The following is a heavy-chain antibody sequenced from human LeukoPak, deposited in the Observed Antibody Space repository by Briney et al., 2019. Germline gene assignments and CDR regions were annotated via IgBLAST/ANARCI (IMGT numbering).Heavy chain of an antibody. CDR1: GGTFSSYA. J-gene: IGHJ5*02. CDR2: IIPIFGTA. CDR3: ARDYPIVVVPAARAGNWFDP. V-gene: IGHV1-69*13. D-gene: IGHD2-2*01. Sequence: AASVKVSCKASGGTFSSYAISWVRQAPGQGLGWMGGIIPIFGTANYAQKFQGRVTITADESTSTAYMELSSLRSEDTAVYYCARDYPIVVVPAARAGNWFDPWGQGTLVTVSS.